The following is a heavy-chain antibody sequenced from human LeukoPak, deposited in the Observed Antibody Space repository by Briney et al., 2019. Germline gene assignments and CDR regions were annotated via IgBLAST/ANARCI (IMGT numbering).Heavy chain of an antibody. J-gene: IGHJ4*02. CDR2: TYYRGST. CDR3: ARGVGATFGN. CDR1: GGSISSYY. D-gene: IGHD1-26*01. V-gene: IGHV4-59*12. Sequence: SETLSLTCTVSGGSISSYYWNWIRQPPGKGLEWIGYTYYRGSTNYNPSLNSRVTISVDTSKNQFSLKLSSVTAADTAVYYCARGVGATFGNWGQGTLVTVSS.